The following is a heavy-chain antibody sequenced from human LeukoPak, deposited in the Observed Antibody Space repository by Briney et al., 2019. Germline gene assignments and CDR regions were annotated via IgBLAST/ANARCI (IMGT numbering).Heavy chain of an antibody. CDR2: INPNSGDT. D-gene: IGHD2-15*01. CDR3: ARDRLVVAGATEDVAFDI. Sequence: ASVKVSCKASGYTFIGYYMHWVRQAPGKGLEGMGRINPNSGDTKYAQKFQGRVTMTGDTSISTAYMELSSLRSDDTAVYYCARDRLVVAGATEDVAFDIWGQATVVTVSS. J-gene: IGHJ3*02. V-gene: IGHV1-2*06. CDR1: GYTFIGYY.